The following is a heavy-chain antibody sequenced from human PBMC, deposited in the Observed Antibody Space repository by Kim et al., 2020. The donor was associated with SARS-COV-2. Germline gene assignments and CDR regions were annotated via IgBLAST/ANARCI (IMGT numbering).Heavy chain of an antibody. V-gene: IGHV3-23*01. CDR3: AKDQNLVVFTGFDY. D-gene: IGHD3-22*01. J-gene: IGHJ4*02. Sequence: AYCEKGRFTISRDKAQNRLYMQMNSLRAEDTAVYYCAKDQNLVVFTGFDYWVQGTLVTVSS.